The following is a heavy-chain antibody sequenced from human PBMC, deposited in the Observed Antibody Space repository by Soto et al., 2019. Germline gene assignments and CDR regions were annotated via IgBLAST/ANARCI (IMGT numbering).Heavy chain of an antibody. V-gene: IGHV4-39*01. CDR3: ARHRGTISLTDY. J-gene: IGHJ4*02. CDR1: GGSISSGGYY. CDR2: ISYSGST. D-gene: IGHD3-9*01. Sequence: PSETLSLTCTVSGGSISSGGYYWSWIRQHPGTGLEWIGHISYSGSTYYNTSLKSRVTISVDTSKNQFSLKLSSVTAADTAVYYCARHRGTISLTDYWGQGTLVTVSS.